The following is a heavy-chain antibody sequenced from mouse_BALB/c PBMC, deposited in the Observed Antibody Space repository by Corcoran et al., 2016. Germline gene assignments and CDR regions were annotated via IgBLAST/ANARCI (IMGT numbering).Heavy chain of an antibody. J-gene: IGHJ1*01. V-gene: IGHV14-3*02. CDR3: ANWDWYFDV. CDR2: IDPANGNT. Sequence: EVQLQQSGAELVKSGASVKLSCTASGFNIKDTYMHWVKQRPEQGLEWIGRIDPANGNTKYDPKFQGKATITADTYSNTAYLQLSSLTSEDTAVYYCANWDWYFDVCGAGTTVTVSS. D-gene: IGHD4-1*01. CDR1: GFNIKDTY.